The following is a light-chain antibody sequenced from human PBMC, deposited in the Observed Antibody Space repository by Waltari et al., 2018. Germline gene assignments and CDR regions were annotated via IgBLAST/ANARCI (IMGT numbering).Light chain of an antibody. J-gene: IGKJ1*01. Sequence: EVMMTQSPATLSVSPGERATLSCRASPSVSSDLAWYQQKAGQAPRLLIYAASTRATGIPARFSGSGSGTEFTLTISSLQSEDFAVYYCQQYNSWPRTFGLGTKVETK. CDR2: AAS. V-gene: IGKV3-15*01. CDR1: PSVSSD. CDR3: QQYNSWPRT.